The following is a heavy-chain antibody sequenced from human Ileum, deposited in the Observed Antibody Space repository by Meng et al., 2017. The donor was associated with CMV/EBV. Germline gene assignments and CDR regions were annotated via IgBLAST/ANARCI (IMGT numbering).Heavy chain of an antibody. Sequence: QLQESGPGLVKPSETLSLTCTASGGSISGYYWSWIRQPATKGLEWIGRVYSSGSTDYNPSLQSRVTMSVDTSKNQFSLKLSSVTAADTAVYYCARGSSSWAFDYWGQGTLVTVSS. V-gene: IGHV4-4*07. CDR2: VYSSGST. CDR1: GGSISGYY. CDR3: ARGSSSWAFDY. J-gene: IGHJ4*02. D-gene: IGHD2-2*01.